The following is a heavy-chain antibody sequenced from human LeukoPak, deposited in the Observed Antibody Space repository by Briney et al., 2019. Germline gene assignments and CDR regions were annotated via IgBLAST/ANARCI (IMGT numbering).Heavy chain of an antibody. J-gene: IGHJ4*02. CDR2: IWYDGIMT. V-gene: IGHV3-33*01. CDR1: GFTFSSYG. D-gene: IGHD6-13*01. CDR3: ARFPTREQQQVFDF. Sequence: GGSLRLSCAASGFTFSSYGMHWVRQAPGKGLEWVAIIWYDGIMTHYADSQKGRFTISRDNSKNTLYLQMNSLRAEDTAVYYCARFPTREQQQVFDFWGQGTLVTVSS.